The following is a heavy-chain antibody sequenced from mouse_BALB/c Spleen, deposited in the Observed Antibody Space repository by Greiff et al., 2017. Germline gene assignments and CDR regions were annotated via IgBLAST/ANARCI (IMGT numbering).Heavy chain of an antibody. CDR3: ARLGRDYFDY. CDR2: IYPGDGDT. D-gene: IGHD4-1*01. CDR1: GYAFSSYW. Sequence: QVQLQQSGAELVRPGSSVKISCKASGYAFSSYWMNWVKQRPGQGLEWIGQIYPGDGDTNYNGKFKGKATLTADKSSSTAYMQLSSLTSEDSAVYFCARLGRDYFDYWGQGTTLTVSS. V-gene: IGHV1-80*01. J-gene: IGHJ2*01.